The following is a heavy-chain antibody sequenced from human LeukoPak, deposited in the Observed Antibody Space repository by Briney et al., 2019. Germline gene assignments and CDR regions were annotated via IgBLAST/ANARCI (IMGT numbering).Heavy chain of an antibody. D-gene: IGHD7-27*01. V-gene: IGHV3-48*01. CDR3: ARPRNWGSREGFDY. CDR1: GFTFSSYN. Sequence: GGSPRLSCAASGFTFSSYNMNWVRQAPGKGREWVSYISSLSRTIYYADSVKGRFTISRDNAKSSLYLQMNSLRAEDTAVYYCARPRNWGSREGFDYWGQGTLVTVSS. CDR2: ISSLSRTI. J-gene: IGHJ4*02.